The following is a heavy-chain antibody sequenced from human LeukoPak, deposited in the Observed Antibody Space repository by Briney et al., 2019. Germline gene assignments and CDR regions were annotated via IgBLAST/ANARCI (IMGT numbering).Heavy chain of an antibody. Sequence: ASVKVSCKASGYTFTSYAMHWVRQAPGQRLEWMGWINAGNGNTKYSQKFQGRVTITRDTSASTAYMKLSSLRSEDTAVYYCARDTNYYDSSGYEYWGQGTLVTVSS. CDR1: GYTFTSYA. CDR3: ARDTNYYDSSGYEY. D-gene: IGHD3-22*01. CDR2: INAGNGNT. V-gene: IGHV1-3*01. J-gene: IGHJ4*02.